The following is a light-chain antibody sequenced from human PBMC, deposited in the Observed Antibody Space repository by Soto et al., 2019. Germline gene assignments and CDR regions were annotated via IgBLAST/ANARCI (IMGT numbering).Light chain of an antibody. CDR1: QSISSSY. Sequence: EVVLTQSPATLSLSPGEGATLSCRVSQSISSSYLSWYQQRPGQAPRLLIYGASTRATGIPARFSGSGSGTEFILTISSLQSEDFAVYYCHEYNTWPWTFGQGTKVDI. V-gene: IGKV3D-7*01. J-gene: IGKJ1*01. CDR2: GAS. CDR3: HEYNTWPWT.